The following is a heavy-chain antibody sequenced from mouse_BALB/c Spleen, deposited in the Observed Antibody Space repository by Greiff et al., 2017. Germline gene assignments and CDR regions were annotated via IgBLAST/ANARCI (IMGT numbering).Heavy chain of an antibody. D-gene: IGHD1-1*01. CDR1: GFTFSSYT. CDR3: TRDAGVVATDY. J-gene: IGHJ2*01. V-gene: IGHV5-6-4*01. Sequence: EVKVVESGGGLVKPGGSLKLSCAASGFTFSSYTMSWVRQTPEKRLEWVATISSGGSYTYYPDSVKGRFTISRDNAKNTLYLQMSSLKAEDTAMYYCTRDAGVVATDYWGQGTTLTVSS. CDR2: ISSGGSYT.